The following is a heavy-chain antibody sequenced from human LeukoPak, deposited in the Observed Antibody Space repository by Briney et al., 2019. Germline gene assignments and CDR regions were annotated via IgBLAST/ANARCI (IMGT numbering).Heavy chain of an antibody. CDR3: AYDGPNWGSYFDY. CDR1: GFTLRNYA. J-gene: IGHJ4*02. V-gene: IGHV3-23*01. Sequence: GGSLRLSCVASGFTLRNYAMNSGRQAPGKGLERVSAIGSSDGKTYYADSVQGRFTISRDISKNTLYLHMKSLRGEDTAVYYCAYDGPNWGSYFDYWGQGILVTVSS. D-gene: IGHD7-27*01. CDR2: IGSSDGKT.